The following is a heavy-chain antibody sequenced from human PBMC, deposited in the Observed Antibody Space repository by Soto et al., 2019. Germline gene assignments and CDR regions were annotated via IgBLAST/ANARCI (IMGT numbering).Heavy chain of an antibody. Sequence: GGSLRLSCAASGFTFSSYGMHWVRQAPGKGLEWVAVIWYDGSNKYYADSVKGRFTISRDNSKNTLYLQMNSLRAEDTAVYYCARDLWDYDSSGSLDYWGQGTLVTVSS. J-gene: IGHJ4*02. V-gene: IGHV3-33*01. D-gene: IGHD3-22*01. CDR2: IWYDGSNK. CDR3: ARDLWDYDSSGSLDY. CDR1: GFTFSSYG.